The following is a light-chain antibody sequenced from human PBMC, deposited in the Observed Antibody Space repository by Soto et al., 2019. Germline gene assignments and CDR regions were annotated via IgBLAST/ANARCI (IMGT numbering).Light chain of an antibody. CDR1: QRINSY. Sequence: DIQMTQSPSSLSASVGDRVTITCRASQRINSYLNWYQQKPGKAPNILIYAASSLQSGVPSRFSGSGSGTDFKPTISSLQPEDVAIYYGQQTYSTPYTCGQGTNLEIK. V-gene: IGKV1-39*01. CDR2: AAS. CDR3: QQTYSTPYT. J-gene: IGKJ2*01.